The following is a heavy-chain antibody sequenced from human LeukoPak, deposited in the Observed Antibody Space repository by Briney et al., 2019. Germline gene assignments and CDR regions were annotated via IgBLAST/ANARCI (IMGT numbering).Heavy chain of an antibody. Sequence: PSETLSLTCTVSGGSISSYYWSWIRQPPGKGLEWIGYIYYSGSTNYNPSLKSRVTISVDTSKNQFSLKLSSVTAADTAVYYCARARAVLHSSGWYVYFDYWGQGTLVTVSS. CDR1: GGSISSYY. D-gene: IGHD6-19*01. V-gene: IGHV4-59*01. CDR3: ARARAVLHSSGWYVYFDY. J-gene: IGHJ4*02. CDR2: IYYSGST.